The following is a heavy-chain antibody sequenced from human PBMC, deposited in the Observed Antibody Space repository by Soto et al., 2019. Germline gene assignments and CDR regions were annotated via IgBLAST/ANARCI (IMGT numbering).Heavy chain of an antibody. D-gene: IGHD4-17*01. CDR3: ARGAADYGDAFDI. Sequence: QVQLQESGPGLVKPSQTLSLTCTVSGGSTSRGGYYWTWIRQHPVRGLEWIAYIYYSGNTFYNPSLKSRLTISLATSKNQFSLNLTSVTAADTAVYYCARGAADYGDAFDIWGQGTMVTVSS. CDR1: GGSTSRGGYY. V-gene: IGHV4-31*03. J-gene: IGHJ3*02. CDR2: IYYSGNT.